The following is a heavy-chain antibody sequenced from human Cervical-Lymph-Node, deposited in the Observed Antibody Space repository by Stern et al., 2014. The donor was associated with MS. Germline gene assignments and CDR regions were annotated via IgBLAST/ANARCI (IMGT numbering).Heavy chain of an antibody. CDR2: ITPNSGGT. CDR1: GYTFTGYY. V-gene: IGHV1-2*02. D-gene: IGHD3-22*01. CDR3: ARDRYYDSSGQPLHAFDI. Sequence: VQLVESGAEVKKPGASVKVSCKASGYTFTGYYMHWVRQAPGQGLEWMGWITPNSGGTNYAQTFQGRVTMTRDTSISPAYMELCRLRSDDTAVYYWARDRYYDSSGQPLHAFDIWGQGTMVTVSS. J-gene: IGHJ3*02.